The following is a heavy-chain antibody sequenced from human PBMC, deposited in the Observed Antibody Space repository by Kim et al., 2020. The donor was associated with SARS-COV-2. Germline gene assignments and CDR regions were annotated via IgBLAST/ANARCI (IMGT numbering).Heavy chain of an antibody. CDR1: GFSFSDYW. J-gene: IGHJ5*02. D-gene: IGHD3-9*01. V-gene: IGHV3-7*03. CDR3: ARDETGLDP. Sequence: GGSLRLSCVASGFSFSDYWMAWVRQSPGKGLEWVANIKQDGSEKKYVESVKGRFTISRDNARNSLFLQMNSLRDEDTALYYCARDETGLDPWGQGTLVTVSS. CDR2: IKQDGSEK.